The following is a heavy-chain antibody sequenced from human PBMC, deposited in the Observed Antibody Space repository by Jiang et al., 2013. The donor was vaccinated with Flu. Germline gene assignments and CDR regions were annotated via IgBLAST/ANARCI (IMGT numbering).Heavy chain of an antibody. Sequence: LLKPSETLSLTCAVYGGSFSGYYWSWIRQPPGKGLEWIGEINHSGSTNYNPSLKSRVTISVDTSKNQFSLRLSSVTAAGTAVYYCARGHYGSGSYPGYYYAMDVWGKGTTVTVSS. CDR3: ARGHYGSGSYPGYYYAMDV. CDR1: GGSFSGYY. D-gene: IGHD3-10*01. J-gene: IGHJ6*04. V-gene: IGHV4-34*01. CDR2: INHSGST.